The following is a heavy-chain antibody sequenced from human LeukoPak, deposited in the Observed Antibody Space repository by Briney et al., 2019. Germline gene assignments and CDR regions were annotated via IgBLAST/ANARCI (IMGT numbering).Heavy chain of an antibody. CDR2: TVSRGTT. D-gene: IGHD6-19*01. CDR3: AKCSTSAYTTGWCNWIDP. J-gene: IGHJ5*02. V-gene: IGHV3-23*01. CDR1: GFTFTSDA. Sequence: GGSLRLSCVASGFTFTSDAMNWVRQAPGKGLEWVSSTVSRGTTQYADSVKGRFTVSRDTSKDTLYLQMNSLRADDTAVYYCAKCSTSAYTTGWCNWIDPWGQGTLVTVSS.